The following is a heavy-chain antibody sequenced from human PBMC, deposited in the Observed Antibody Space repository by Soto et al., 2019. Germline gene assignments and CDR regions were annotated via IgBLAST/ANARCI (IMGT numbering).Heavy chain of an antibody. CDR2: ISAYNGNT. CDR1: GYTFTSYG. J-gene: IGHJ6*03. CDR3: ARNLTTVTNYYYYLDG. D-gene: IGHD4-17*01. V-gene: IGHV1-18*01. Sequence: QVQLVQSGAEVKKPGASVKVSCKASGYTFTSYGISWVRQAPGQGLEWMGWISAYNGNTNYAQKLQGRVTMTTDTSTSTAYMELRSLKTDEQAVYYCARNLTTVTNYYYYLDGWGKGTTVTVSS.